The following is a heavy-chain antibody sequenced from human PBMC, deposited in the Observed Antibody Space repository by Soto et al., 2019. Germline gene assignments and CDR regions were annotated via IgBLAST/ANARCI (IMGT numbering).Heavy chain of an antibody. CDR2: TDYSGTT. CDR3: ARDAEGSITGFFAH. V-gene: IGHV4-31*02. Sequence: QVQLQESGPGLVKPSQTLSLNCTVSGASITRGGYFWNWIRQLPGKGLEWIGHTDYSGTTSSNPSFKSRVSISVDTSENLFSLTLTSVTAADTAIYYCARDAEGSITGFFAHWGQGILVTVSS. J-gene: IGHJ4*02. CDR1: GASITRGGYF. D-gene: IGHD1-20*01.